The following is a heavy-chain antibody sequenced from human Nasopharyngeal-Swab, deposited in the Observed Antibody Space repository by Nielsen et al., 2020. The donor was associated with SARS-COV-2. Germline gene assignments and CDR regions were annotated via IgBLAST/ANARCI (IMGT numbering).Heavy chain of an antibody. J-gene: IGHJ4*02. V-gene: IGHV3-11*06. Sequence: WILQPPGKGLEWVSYISSSSSYTNYADSVKGRFTISRDNAKNSLYLQMNSLRAEDTAVYYCARYPYCSGGSCYSIDYWGQGTLVTVSS. CDR2: ISSSSSYT. D-gene: IGHD2-15*01. CDR3: ARYPYCSGGSCYSIDY.